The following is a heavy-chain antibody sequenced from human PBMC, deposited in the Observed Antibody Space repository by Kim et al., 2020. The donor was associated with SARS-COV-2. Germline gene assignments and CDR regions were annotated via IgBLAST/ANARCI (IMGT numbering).Heavy chain of an antibody. CDR1: GDSITSSSYY. D-gene: IGHD5-18*01. CDR2: VYLSGNT. Sequence: SETLSLTCTVSGDSITSSSYYWAWIRQPPGMALEWIGSVYLSGNTFKKPSLKSRVTMSVDTSKNHFSLKLSSVTAADTAVYYCATITNTYGYFPKWGQGT. CDR3: ATITNTYGYFPK. V-gene: IGHV4-39*07. J-gene: IGHJ4*02.